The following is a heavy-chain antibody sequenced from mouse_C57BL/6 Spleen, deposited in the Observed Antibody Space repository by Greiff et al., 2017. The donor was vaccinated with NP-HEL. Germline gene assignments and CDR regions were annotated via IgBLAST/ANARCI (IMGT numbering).Heavy chain of an antibody. J-gene: IGHJ3*01. Sequence: QVQLKESGAELVRPGASVTLSCKASGYTFTDYEMHWVKQTPVHGLEWIGAIDPETGGTAYNQKFKGKAILTADKSSSTAYMELRSLTSEDSAVYYCTYYYGSPWLAYWGQGTLVTVSA. CDR2: IDPETGGT. V-gene: IGHV1-15*01. CDR3: TYYYGSPWLAY. CDR1: GYTFTDYE. D-gene: IGHD1-1*01.